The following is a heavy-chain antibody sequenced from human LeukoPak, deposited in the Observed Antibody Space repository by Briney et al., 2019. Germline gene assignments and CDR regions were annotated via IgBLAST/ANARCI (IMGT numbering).Heavy chain of an antibody. CDR2: IWYDGSNK. J-gene: IGHJ4*02. CDR3: ARDPYLAAARYSFDY. D-gene: IGHD6-13*01. Sequence: GGPLRLSCAASGFTFSSYGMHWVRQAPGRGLEGVAVIWYDGSNKYYADSVKGRFTISRDNSKNTLYLQMNSLRAEDTAVYYCARDPYLAAARYSFDYWGQGTLVTVSS. V-gene: IGHV3-33*08. CDR1: GFTFSSYG.